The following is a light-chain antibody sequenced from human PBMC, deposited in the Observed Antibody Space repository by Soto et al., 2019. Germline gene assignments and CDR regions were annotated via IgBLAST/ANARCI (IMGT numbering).Light chain of an antibody. CDR1: QAISRY. Sequence: QLTQSPSSLSASIGDRVTITCRATQAISRYLAWYQQKPGAAHKXLIYAATTLQSGVPSRFSVVASGTELTITIRNLKSDDGETDYGQQLNSYPPEFGQGTKVDIK. CDR2: AAT. J-gene: IGKJ1*01. CDR3: QQLNSYPPE. V-gene: IGKV1-9*01.